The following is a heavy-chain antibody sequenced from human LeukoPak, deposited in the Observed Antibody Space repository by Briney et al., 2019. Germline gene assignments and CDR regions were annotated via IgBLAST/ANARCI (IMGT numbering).Heavy chain of an antibody. CDR1: GYTFTSYY. V-gene: IGHV1-46*03. J-gene: IGHJ5*02. Sequence: GASVKVSCKASGYTFTSYYMHWVRQAPAQGLEWMGIINPSGGSKSYAQKFQGRVTMTRDTSTSTVYMELSSLRSEDTAVYYCARAYIVVVPAARGNWFDPWGQGTLVTVSS. D-gene: IGHD2-2*01. CDR3: ARAYIVVVPAARGNWFDP. CDR2: INPSGGSK.